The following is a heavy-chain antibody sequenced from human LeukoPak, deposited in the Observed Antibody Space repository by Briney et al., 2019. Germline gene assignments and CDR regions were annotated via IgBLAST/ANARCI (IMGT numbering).Heavy chain of an antibody. Sequence: SETLSLTCAVYGGSFSGYYWSWIRQPPGKGLEWIGEINHSGSTNYNPSLKSRVTISVDTSKNQFSLKLSSVTAADTAVYYCARDRAGVAATPGFWFDPWGQGTLVTVSS. J-gene: IGHJ5*02. CDR3: ARDRAGVAATPGFWFDP. D-gene: IGHD2-15*01. CDR2: INHSGST. CDR1: GGSFSGYY. V-gene: IGHV4-34*01.